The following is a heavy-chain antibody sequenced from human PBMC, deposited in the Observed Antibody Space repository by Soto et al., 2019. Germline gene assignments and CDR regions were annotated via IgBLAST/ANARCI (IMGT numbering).Heavy chain of an antibody. D-gene: IGHD2-15*01. CDR1: GYRFTSYW. CDR3: ARGPVSSRGLRAGIIDY. Sequence: PGESLKISCKGSGYRFTSYWIAWVRQMPGKGLECMGIIYPGDSDTRYSPSFQGQVTISADKSITTAYLQWSSLKASDTAMYYCARGPVSSRGLRAGIIDYWGQGTPVTVSS. J-gene: IGHJ4*02. CDR2: IYPGDSDT. V-gene: IGHV5-51*01.